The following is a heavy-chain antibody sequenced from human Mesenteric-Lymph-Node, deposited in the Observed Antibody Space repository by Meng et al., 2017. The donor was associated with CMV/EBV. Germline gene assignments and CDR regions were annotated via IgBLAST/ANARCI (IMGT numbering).Heavy chain of an antibody. V-gene: IGHV3-30*03. CDR2: ISYDGRNE. CDR1: GFSFSSYG. D-gene: IGHD6-13*01. CDR3: ARRRVAAADYYYYYPMDV. Sequence: GESLKISCAAAGFSFSSYGMHWVRQAPGKGLEWVAVISYDGRNEYLADSVKGRFTISRDNSKNTLYLQMNSLRAEDTAIYYCARRRVAAADYYYYYPMDVWSQGTTVTVSS. J-gene: IGHJ6*02.